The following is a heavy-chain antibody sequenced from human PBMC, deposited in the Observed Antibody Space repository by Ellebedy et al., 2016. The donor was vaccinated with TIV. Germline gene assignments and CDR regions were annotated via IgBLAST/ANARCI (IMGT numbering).Heavy chain of an antibody. CDR2: IYSSGST. V-gene: IGHV4-61*03. CDR3: SGAYGRATPRS. J-gene: IGHJ5*02. CDR1: GGSVSSPNYY. Sequence: MPSETLSLTCTVSGGSVSSPNYYWTWIRQPPGKGLEWIGYIYSSGSTDYKPSLTTRVTISVDTSKNHFSLNLKSVTAADTAVYFCSGAYGRATPRSWGQGTLVTVSS. D-gene: IGHD3-10*01.